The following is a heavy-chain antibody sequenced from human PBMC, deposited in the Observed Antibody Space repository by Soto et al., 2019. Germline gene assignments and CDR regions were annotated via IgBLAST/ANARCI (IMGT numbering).Heavy chain of an antibody. D-gene: IGHD6-6*01. CDR3: ARDRVDYSSFHYGMDV. J-gene: IGHJ6*02. CDR1: GYTFTGYY. Sequence: QVQLVHSGAEVEKPGASLKVSCKASGYTFTGYYIHWVRQAPGQGLEWMGWINPNSGGTNYAQKFRDRVTMTRDTSITTAYMELSRLTSDDSAVFYCARDRVDYSSFHYGMDVWGQGTTVTVSS. CDR2: INPNSGGT. V-gene: IGHV1-2*02.